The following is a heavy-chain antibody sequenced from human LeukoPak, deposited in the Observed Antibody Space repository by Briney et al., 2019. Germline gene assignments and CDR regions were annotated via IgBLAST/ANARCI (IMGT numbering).Heavy chain of an antibody. CDR3: ARDRDEWDAFDI. D-gene: IGHD3-3*01. Sequence: GGSLRLSCAASGFTFSSYGMHWVRQAPGKGLEWVAVIRYDGSNKYYADSVKGRFTISRDNSKNTLYLQMNSLRAEDTAVYYCARDRDEWDAFDIWGQGTMVTVSS. V-gene: IGHV3-33*01. J-gene: IGHJ3*02. CDR1: GFTFSSYG. CDR2: IRYDGSNK.